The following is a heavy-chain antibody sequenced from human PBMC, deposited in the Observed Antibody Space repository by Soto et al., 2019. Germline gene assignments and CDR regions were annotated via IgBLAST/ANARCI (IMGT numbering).Heavy chain of an antibody. CDR2: IKSKTDGGTT. V-gene: IGHV3-15*01. CDR3: TTDYGDYPPVDY. D-gene: IGHD4-17*01. CDR1: GFTFSNAW. J-gene: IGHJ4*02. Sequence: GGSLRLSCAASGFTFSNAWMSWVRQAPGKGLEWVGRIKSKTDGGTTDYAAPVKGRFTISRDDSKNTLYLQMNSLKTEDTAVYYCTTDYGDYPPVDYWGRGTLVTVSS.